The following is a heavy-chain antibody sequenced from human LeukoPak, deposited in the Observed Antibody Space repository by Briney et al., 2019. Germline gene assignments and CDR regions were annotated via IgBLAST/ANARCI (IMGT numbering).Heavy chain of an antibody. Sequence: GGSLRLSCAASGFTFSSYWMSWVRQAPGKGLQWVANIKQDGSEKNYVDSVKGRFSISRDNAKNSLYLQMNSLTAENTAVYYCARNPPGIVGAPTHYCYYMDVWGRGTTVTISS. CDR1: GFTFSSYW. J-gene: IGHJ6*03. CDR2: IKQDGSEK. V-gene: IGHV3-7*01. D-gene: IGHD1-26*01. CDR3: ARNPPGIVGAPTHYCYYMDV.